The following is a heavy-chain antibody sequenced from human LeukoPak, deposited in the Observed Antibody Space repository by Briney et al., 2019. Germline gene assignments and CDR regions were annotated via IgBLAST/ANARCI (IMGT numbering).Heavy chain of an antibody. CDR3: AREVGGGASGQ. CDR2: IYSDGTI. V-gene: IGHV3-66*01. J-gene: IGHJ4*02. CDR1: GFTVSSNY. D-gene: IGHD3-16*01. Sequence: PGGSLRLSCAASGFTVSSNYMSWVRQVLGKGLEWVSVIYSDGTISYADSVKGRFTISRDNSENTLYLQMNSLRVEDTAGYYCAREVGGGASGQWGQGTLVTVSS.